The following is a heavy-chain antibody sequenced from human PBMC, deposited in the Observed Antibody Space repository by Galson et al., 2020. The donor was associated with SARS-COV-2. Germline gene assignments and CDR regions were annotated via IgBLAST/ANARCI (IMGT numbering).Heavy chain of an antibody. CDR3: AGEVVAATRAVYYGMDV. CDR2: IYYSGST. J-gene: IGHJ6*02. CDR1: GGSISSSSYY. D-gene: IGHD2-15*01. V-gene: IGHV4-39*01. Sequence: SETLSLTCTVSGGSISSSSYYWGWIRPPPGQGLEWIGSIYYSGSTYYNPSLKSRVTISVDTSKNQFSLKLRSVTAADTAVYYCAGEVVAATRAVYYGMDVWGQGTTVTVSS.